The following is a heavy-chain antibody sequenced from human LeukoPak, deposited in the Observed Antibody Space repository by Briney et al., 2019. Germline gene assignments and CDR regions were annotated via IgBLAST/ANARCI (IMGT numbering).Heavy chain of an antibody. CDR2: IHHSGST. D-gene: IGHD4-17*01. CDR1: GGSFSGYY. CDR3: ARGRDYEYYYYYGMDV. J-gene: IGHJ6*02. V-gene: IGHV4-34*01. Sequence: SETLSLTCAVYGGSFSGYYWSWIRQPPGKGLEWIGEIHHSGSTNYNPSLKSRVTISVDTSKNQFSLKLSSVTAADTAVYYCARGRDYEYYYYYGMDVWGQGTTVTVSS.